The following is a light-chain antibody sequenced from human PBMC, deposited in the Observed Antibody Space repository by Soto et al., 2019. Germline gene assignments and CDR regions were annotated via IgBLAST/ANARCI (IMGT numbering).Light chain of an antibody. CDR3: QSYDLDFVV. CDR1: SGSIANNY. V-gene: IGLV6-57*04. CDR2: ENN. J-gene: IGLJ2*01. Sequence: NFMLTQPHSVSESPGKTLSISCTRSSGSIANNYVQWYQQRPGSAPTTVIYENNQRLSGVPDRFSGSTDGSSTSASLTISGLQTEDAADYYCQSYDLDFVVFGGGTKLTVL.